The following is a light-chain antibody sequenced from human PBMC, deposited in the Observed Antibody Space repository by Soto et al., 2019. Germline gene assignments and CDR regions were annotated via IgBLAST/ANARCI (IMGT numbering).Light chain of an antibody. Sequence: QSVLTQPASVSGSPGQSITISCTGTSSDVGGYNYVSWYQQHPGKAPKLMIYDVSNRPSGVSNRFSGSKSGNTALLTISGLQAEDEADYYCSSYTSSSTLLYVFGTGTKVTVL. CDR3: SSYTSSSTLLYV. V-gene: IGLV2-14*01. CDR1: SSDVGGYNY. CDR2: DVS. J-gene: IGLJ1*01.